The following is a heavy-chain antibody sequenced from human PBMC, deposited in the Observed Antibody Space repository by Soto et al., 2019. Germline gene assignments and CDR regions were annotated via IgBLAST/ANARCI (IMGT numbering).Heavy chain of an antibody. CDR1: GFTFSSYW. CDR2: IKSEGSST. Sequence: EVQLVESGGGLVQPGGSLRLSCAASGFTFSSYWMHWVRQAPGKGLVWVSRIKSEGSSTSYAGSVKGRFTISRDNAKNTLYLQMNSLRAEDTAVYYCARDNGSGTYYTRYWGQGTLVTVSS. V-gene: IGHV3-74*01. CDR3: ARDNGSGTYYTRY. D-gene: IGHD3-10*01. J-gene: IGHJ4*02.